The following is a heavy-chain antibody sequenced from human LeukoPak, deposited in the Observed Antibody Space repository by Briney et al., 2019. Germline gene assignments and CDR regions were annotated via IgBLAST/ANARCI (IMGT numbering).Heavy chain of an antibody. D-gene: IGHD3-22*01. CDR1: GGSISSYY. CDR2: IYYSGST. V-gene: IGHV4-59*08. Sequence: PSETLSLTCTVSGGSISSYYWSWIWQPPGKGLEWIGYIYYSGSTNYNPSLKSRVTISVDTSKNQFSLKLSSVTAADTAVYYCARRRNYYDSSGPAYYYGMDVWGQGTTVTVSS. CDR3: ARRRNYYDSSGPAYYYGMDV. J-gene: IGHJ6*02.